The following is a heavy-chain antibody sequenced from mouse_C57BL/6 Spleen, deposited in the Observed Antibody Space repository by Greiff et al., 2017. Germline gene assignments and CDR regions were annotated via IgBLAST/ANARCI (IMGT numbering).Heavy chain of an antibody. J-gene: IGHJ3*01. D-gene: IGHD3-2*02. Sequence: EVQLQQSGPVLVKPGASVKMSCKASGYTFTDYYMNWVKQSHGKSLEWIGVINPYNGGTSYNQKFKGKATLTVDKSSSTAYMELNSRTSEDSAVYYCARDGAAQAPFAYWGQGTLVTVSA. CDR1: GYTFTDYY. CDR2: INPYNGGT. V-gene: IGHV1-19*01. CDR3: ARDGAAQAPFAY.